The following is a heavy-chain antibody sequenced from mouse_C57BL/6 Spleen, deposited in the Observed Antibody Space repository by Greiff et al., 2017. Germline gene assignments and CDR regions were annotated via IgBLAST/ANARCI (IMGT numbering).Heavy chain of an antibody. V-gene: IGHV1-9*01. J-gene: IGHJ2*01. Sequence: VQLQQSGAELMKPGASVKLSCKATGYTFTGYWIEWVKQRPGHGLEWIGEILPGSGSTNYNEKFKGKATFTADTSSNTADMQLSILTTEDSAIYYCASEIWDFDYWGQGTTLTVSS. D-gene: IGHD4-1*01. CDR3: ASEIWDFDY. CDR1: GYTFTGYW. CDR2: ILPGSGST.